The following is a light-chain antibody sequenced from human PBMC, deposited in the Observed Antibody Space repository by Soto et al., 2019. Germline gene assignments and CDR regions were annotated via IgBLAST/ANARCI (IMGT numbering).Light chain of an antibody. CDR3: QQANSFPIT. CDR1: XDVGKW. CDR2: GAS. J-gene: IGKJ5*01. V-gene: IGKV1-12*01. Sequence: DIQMTQSPPSMSPSXGDRVTIAXXXXXDVGKWLAWYQQKPGKAPTLLIHGASSLQSGVPPRYSGSGYGTDFTLTISSLQPEDFATYYCQQANSFPITFGQGTRLEIK.